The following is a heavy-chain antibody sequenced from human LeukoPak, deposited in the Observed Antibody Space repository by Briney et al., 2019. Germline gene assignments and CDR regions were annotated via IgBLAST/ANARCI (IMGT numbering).Heavy chain of an antibody. D-gene: IGHD6-19*01. Sequence: GGSLRLSCTASGFSFSTYSMTWVRQGPGKGLEWVSSIYNSGSKTFYADSVKGRFTISRDNSKNTLYLQMNSVTAEDTAIYYCSKDVVPDSGWDLDYWGQGTLVTVSS. CDR1: GFSFSTYS. J-gene: IGHJ4*02. CDR3: SKDVVPDSGWDLDY. CDR2: IYNSGSKT. V-gene: IGHV3-23*05.